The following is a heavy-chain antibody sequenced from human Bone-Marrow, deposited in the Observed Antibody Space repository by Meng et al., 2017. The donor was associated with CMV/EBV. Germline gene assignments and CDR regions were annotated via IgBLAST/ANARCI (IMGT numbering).Heavy chain of an antibody. CDR3: TRGACSLGPR. V-gene: IGHV3-49*04. D-gene: IGHD3-10*02. CDR1: GFTFGDYA. J-gene: IGHJ4*02. Sequence: GGSLRLSCTASGFTFGDYAMSWVRQAPGKGLKWVGFIRSKAYGGTTEYAASVKGRFIISRDDSKILAYLQMNSLTTEDTAVYYCTRGACSLGPRWGQGTLVTVSS. CDR2: IRSKAYGGTT.